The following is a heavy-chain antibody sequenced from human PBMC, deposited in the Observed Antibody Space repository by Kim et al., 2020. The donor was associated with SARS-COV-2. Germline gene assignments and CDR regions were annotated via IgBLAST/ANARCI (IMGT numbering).Heavy chain of an antibody. CDR3: ARASGGITMIVVVTPYYYYGMDV. CDR2: INHSGST. V-gene: IGHV4-34*01. Sequence: SETLSLTCAVYGGSFSGYYWSWIRQPPGKGLEWIGEINHSGSTNYNPSLKSRVTISVDTSKNQFSLKLSSVTAADTAVYYCARASGGITMIVVVTPYYYYGMDVWGQGTPVTVSS. J-gene: IGHJ6*02. CDR1: GGSFSGYY. D-gene: IGHD3-22*01.